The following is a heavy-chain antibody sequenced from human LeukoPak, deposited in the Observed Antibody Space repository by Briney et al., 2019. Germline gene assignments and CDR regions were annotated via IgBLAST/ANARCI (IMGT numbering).Heavy chain of an antibody. D-gene: IGHD3-22*01. Sequence: SQTLSLTCAVSGGSISSGGYSWSWIRQPPGKGLEWIGYIYHSGSTYYNPSLKSRVTISVDRSKNQFSLKLSSVTAADTAVYYCARAYYYGSSGYYSNWFDPWGQGTLVTVSS. CDR1: GGSISSGGYS. V-gene: IGHV4-30-2*01. J-gene: IGHJ5*02. CDR2: IYHSGST. CDR3: ARAYYYGSSGYYSNWFDP.